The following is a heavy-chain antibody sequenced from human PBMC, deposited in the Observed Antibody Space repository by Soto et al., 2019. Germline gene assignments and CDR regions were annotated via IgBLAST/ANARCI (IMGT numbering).Heavy chain of an antibody. CDR3: ARDRAYCGGNCYSDY. CDR1: GFTFSTYY. J-gene: IGHJ4*02. Sequence: EVQLVESGGGLVKPGGSLRLSCAASGFTFSTYYLNWVRQAPGKGLEWVSSISSSGTYIYYADSVKGRFTVSRDNAKDSLFLQMNSLRAADTAVYYCARDRAYCGGNCYSDYWGQGTLVTVSS. D-gene: IGHD2-21*01. V-gene: IGHV3-21*01. CDR2: ISSSGTYI.